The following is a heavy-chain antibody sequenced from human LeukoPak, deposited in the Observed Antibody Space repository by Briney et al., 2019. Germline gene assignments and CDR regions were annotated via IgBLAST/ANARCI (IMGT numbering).Heavy chain of an antibody. CDR1: GGSFSGYY. J-gene: IGHJ6*03. CDR2: IYYSGST. V-gene: IGHV4-34*01. CDR3: ARGAIHYYYYYMDV. Sequence: PSETLSLTCAVYGGSFSGYYWSWIRQPPGKGLEWIGSIYYSGSTYYNPSLKSRVTISVDTSKNQFSLKLKSVTAADTAVYYCARGAIHYYYYYMDVWGKGTTVTISS.